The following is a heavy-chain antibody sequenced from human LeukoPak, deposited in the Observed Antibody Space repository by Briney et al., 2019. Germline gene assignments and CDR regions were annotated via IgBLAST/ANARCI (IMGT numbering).Heavy chain of an antibody. CDR1: GCIFTSYW. Sequence: GESLKISCKGSGCIFTSYWIGWVRQMPGKGLEWMGIIYPGDSDTRYSPSFQGQVTISADKSISTAYLQWSSLKASDSAMYYCATNTMFRGIHAFDIWGQGTMVTVSS. CDR3: ATNTMFRGIHAFDI. CDR2: IYPGDSDT. V-gene: IGHV5-51*01. J-gene: IGHJ3*02. D-gene: IGHD3-10*01.